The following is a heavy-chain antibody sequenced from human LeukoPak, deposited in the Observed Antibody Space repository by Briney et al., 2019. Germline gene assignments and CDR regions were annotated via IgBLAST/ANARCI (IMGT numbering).Heavy chain of an antibody. CDR1: GYSFTSDW. CDR2: IYPGDSDT. V-gene: IGHV5-51*01. D-gene: IGHD3-22*01. Sequence: GESLKISCKGSGYSFTSDWIGWVRQMPGKGLEWMGIIYPGDSDTRYSPSFQGQVTISADKSISTAYLQWSSLKASDTAMYYCARLKDSSGWRSAFDIWGQGTMVTVSS. CDR3: ARLKDSSGWRSAFDI. J-gene: IGHJ3*02.